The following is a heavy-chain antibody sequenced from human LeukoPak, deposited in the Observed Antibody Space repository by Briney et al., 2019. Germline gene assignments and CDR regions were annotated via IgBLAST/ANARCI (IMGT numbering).Heavy chain of an antibody. Sequence: SETLSPTSTVSGGSIRVYYWSWVPQPAGKGLGWIGRIYTRGSTNYNPPLNSRVTMSVDTSKIQFSLKLSSVTAADTAVYYCARHSSGYRGPYCFDYWGQGTLVTVSS. J-gene: IGHJ4*02. V-gene: IGHV4-4*07. CDR2: IYTRGST. CDR1: GGSIRVYY. CDR3: ARHSSGYRGPYCFDY. D-gene: IGHD3-22*01.